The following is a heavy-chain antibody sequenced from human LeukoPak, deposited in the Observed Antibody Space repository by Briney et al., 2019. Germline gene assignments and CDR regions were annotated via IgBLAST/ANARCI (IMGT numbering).Heavy chain of an antibody. V-gene: IGHV3-7*01. J-gene: IGHJ4*02. Sequence: GGSLRLSCAASGFTFSSYWMSWVRQAPGKGLEWVANIKQDGSEKYYVDSMKGRFTISRDNPQSTVYLQMNRLTTDDTAVYYCASRNPNSWGGPFDYWGQGTLVVVSA. CDR1: GFTFSSYW. D-gene: IGHD2-21*01. CDR3: ASRNPNSWGGPFDY. CDR2: IKQDGSEK.